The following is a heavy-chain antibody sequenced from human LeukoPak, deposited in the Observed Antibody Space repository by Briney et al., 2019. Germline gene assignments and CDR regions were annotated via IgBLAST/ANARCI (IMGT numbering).Heavy chain of an antibody. CDR1: GFTFSGSW. CDR3: ARGSIGPDY. V-gene: IGHV3-74*01. Sequence: GGSLRLSCAASGFTFSGSWMHWVRQIPGKGLVWVSNINTDGSVTHYADSVKGRFSISRDNAQSTLYLQMHSLRAEDTAIYYCARGSIGPDYWGQGTLVTVSS. CDR2: INTDGSVT. J-gene: IGHJ4*02.